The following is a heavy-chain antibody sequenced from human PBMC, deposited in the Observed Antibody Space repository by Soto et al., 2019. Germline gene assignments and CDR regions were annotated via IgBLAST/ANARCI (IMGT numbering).Heavy chain of an antibody. V-gene: IGHV1-8*01. CDR2: MNPNSGNT. J-gene: IGHJ4*02. CDR1: GYTFTSYD. Sequence: QVQLVQSGAEVKKPGASVKVSCKASGYTFTSYDINWVRQATGQGLEWMGWMNPNSGNTGYAQKFQGRVTMTRNTSISTAYMELSSLRSEDTAVYYCARRYCSGGSCRYYFDYWGQGTLVTVSS. CDR3: ARRYCSGGSCRYYFDY. D-gene: IGHD2-15*01.